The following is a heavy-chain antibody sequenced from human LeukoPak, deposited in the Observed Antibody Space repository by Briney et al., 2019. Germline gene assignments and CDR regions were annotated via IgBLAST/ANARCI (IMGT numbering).Heavy chain of an antibody. D-gene: IGHD3-10*01. Sequence: GGSLRLSCAASGFTFSSYSMTWVRQAPGKGLEWVSYISSSSSTIYYADSVKGRFTISRDNAKNSLYLQMNSLRDEDTAVYYCARWFGELLRSGSDWYFDLWGRGTLVTVSS. CDR1: GFTFSSYS. CDR2: ISSSSSTI. V-gene: IGHV3-48*02. CDR3: ARWFGELLRSGSDWYFDL. J-gene: IGHJ2*01.